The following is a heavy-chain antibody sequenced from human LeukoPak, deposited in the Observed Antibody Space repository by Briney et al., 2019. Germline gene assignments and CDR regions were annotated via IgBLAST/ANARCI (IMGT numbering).Heavy chain of an antibody. CDR3: ASTPLGATRPFDY. CDR2: IYYSGTT. Sequence: SATLSLTCTVSGGSMSSGTYYWGWIRQPPGKGLEWIGTIYYSGTTYYNPSLKSRVTISIDTSKNQFSLKLSSVTAADTAVYYCASTPLGATRPFDYWGQGTLVTVSS. V-gene: IGHV4-39*01. J-gene: IGHJ4*02. CDR1: GGSMSSGTYY. D-gene: IGHD5-12*01.